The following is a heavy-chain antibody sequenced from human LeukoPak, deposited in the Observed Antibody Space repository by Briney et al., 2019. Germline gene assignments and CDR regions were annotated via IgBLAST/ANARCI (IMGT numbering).Heavy chain of an antibody. D-gene: IGHD1/OR15-1a*01. CDR3: AREMGPGGVAQAGTTFDY. CDR1: GYTFTSYA. CDR2: ISAYNGNT. J-gene: IGHJ4*02. V-gene: IGHV1-18*01. Sequence: GATVKVSCKASGYTFTSYAISWVRQAPGQGLEWMGWISAYNGNTNYAQKLQGRVTMTTDTSTSTAYMELRSLRSDDTAVYYCAREMGPGGVAQAGTTFDYWGQGTLVTVSS.